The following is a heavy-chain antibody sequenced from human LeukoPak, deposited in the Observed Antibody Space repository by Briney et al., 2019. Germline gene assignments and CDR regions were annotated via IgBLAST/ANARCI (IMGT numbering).Heavy chain of an antibody. D-gene: IGHD4-23*01. J-gene: IGHJ3*02. Sequence: GGSLRLSCAASGFTFSSYAMSWVRQAPGKGLQWVSVISGSGGSTFYADSVKGRFTISRDNSKNTLYLQMNSLRAEDTALYYCARRSDDYGGNSGAFDIWGQGTMVTVSS. CDR3: ARRSDDYGGNSGAFDI. V-gene: IGHV3-23*01. CDR1: GFTFSSYA. CDR2: ISGSGGST.